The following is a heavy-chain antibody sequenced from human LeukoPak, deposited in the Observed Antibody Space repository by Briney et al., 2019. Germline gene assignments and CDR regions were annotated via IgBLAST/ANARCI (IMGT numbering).Heavy chain of an antibody. CDR2: IYYSGST. Sequence: ASETLSLTCTVSGDSISSYYWSWIRQPPGKGLEWIGYIYYSGSTNYNPSLKSRVTISVDTSKNQFSLKLTSVTAADTAVYYCARVGTEYSCSSALYYYFLDVWGKGTTVTVSS. CDR3: ARVGTEYSCSSALYYYFLDV. D-gene: IGHD6-6*01. J-gene: IGHJ6*03. V-gene: IGHV4-59*01. CDR1: GDSISSYY.